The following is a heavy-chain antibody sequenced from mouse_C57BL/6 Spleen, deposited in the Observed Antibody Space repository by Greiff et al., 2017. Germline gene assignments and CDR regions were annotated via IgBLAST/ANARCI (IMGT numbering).Heavy chain of an antibody. CDR3: ARSNYYGSSRYWYFDV. D-gene: IGHD1-1*01. CDR2: IYPGDGDT. CDR1: GYAFSSYW. Sequence: VKLQESGAELVKPGASVTISCKASGYAFSSYWMNWVKQRPGKGLEWIGQIYPGDGDTNYNGKFKGKATLTADKSSSTAYMQLSSLTSEDSAVYFCARSNYYGSSRYWYFDVWGTGTTVTVSS. J-gene: IGHJ1*03. V-gene: IGHV1-80*01.